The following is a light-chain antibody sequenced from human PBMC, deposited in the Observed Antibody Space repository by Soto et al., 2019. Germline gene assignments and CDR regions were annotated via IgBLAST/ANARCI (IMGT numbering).Light chain of an antibody. Sequence: EIVLTQSPGTLSLSPGERATLSCRASQSVGSSLAWYQQKPGQAPRLLIYDASNRATGIPARFSGSGSGTDFTLTISSLEPEDFAVYYCQQRSNWPPFGQGTRLEIK. CDR3: QQRSNWPP. CDR1: QSVGSS. CDR2: DAS. J-gene: IGKJ5*01. V-gene: IGKV3-11*01.